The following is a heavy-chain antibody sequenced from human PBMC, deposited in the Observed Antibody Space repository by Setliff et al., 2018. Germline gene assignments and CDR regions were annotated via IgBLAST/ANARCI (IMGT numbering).Heavy chain of an antibody. Sequence: SETLSLTCAVYGGSFSGYYWSWIRQPPGKGLEWIGEINHSGSTNYNPSLKSRVTISVDTSKNQFSLELSSVTAADTAVYYCASLTTVTTDWYFDLWGRGTLVTVSS. J-gene: IGHJ2*01. D-gene: IGHD4-17*01. CDR1: GGSFSGYY. CDR2: INHSGST. CDR3: ASLTTVTTDWYFDL. V-gene: IGHV4-34*01.